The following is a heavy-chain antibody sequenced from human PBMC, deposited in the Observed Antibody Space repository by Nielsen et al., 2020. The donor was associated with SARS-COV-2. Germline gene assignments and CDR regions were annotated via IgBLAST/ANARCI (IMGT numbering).Heavy chain of an antibody. Sequence: GGSLRLSCAASGFTFTSYAMHWVRQPPGKGLEWMTIISYDGTNEHYADSVKGRFIISRDNSKNTMYLQMNSLKSEDTAVYYCARETLDHTSSFVDYWGQGTLVTVSS. D-gene: IGHD2-2*01. J-gene: IGHJ4*03. V-gene: IGHV3-30-3*01. CDR3: ARETLDHTSSFVDY. CDR1: GFTFTSYA. CDR2: ISYDGTNE.